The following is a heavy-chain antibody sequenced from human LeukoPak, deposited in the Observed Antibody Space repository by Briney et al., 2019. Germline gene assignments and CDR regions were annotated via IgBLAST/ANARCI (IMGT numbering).Heavy chain of an antibody. CDR3: ARDRPDYGAERFAY. V-gene: IGHV3-13*01. J-gene: IGHJ4*02. Sequence: GGSLRLSCAASGFTFSNYDMHWVRQATGKGLEWVSGIGTAGDTYYPDSVKGRFTISRENAKNSLCLQMNSLRAEDTAVYYCARDRPDYGAERFAYWGQGTLVTVSS. CDR1: GFTFSNYD. D-gene: IGHD4-17*01. CDR2: IGTAGDT.